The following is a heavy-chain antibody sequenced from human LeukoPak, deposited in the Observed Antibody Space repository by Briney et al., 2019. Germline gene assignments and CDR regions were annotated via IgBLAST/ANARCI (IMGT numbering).Heavy chain of an antibody. CDR2: IYHSGST. CDR3: ARVRDSSGYFGGYFDY. D-gene: IGHD3-22*01. J-gene: IGHJ4*02. CDR1: GGSISSYY. V-gene: IGHV4-38-2*02. Sequence: PSETLSLTCSVSGGSISSYYWSWIRQPPGKGLEWIGSIYHSGSTYYNPSLKSRVTISVDTSKNQFSLKLSSVTAADTAVYYCARVRDSSGYFGGYFDYWGQGTLVTVSS.